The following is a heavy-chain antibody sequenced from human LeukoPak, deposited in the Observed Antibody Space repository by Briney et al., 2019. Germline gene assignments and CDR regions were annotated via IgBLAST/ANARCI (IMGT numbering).Heavy chain of an antibody. CDR1: GFTFSSYA. V-gene: IGHV3-23*01. CDR3: ARDPNGDYLGAFDF. D-gene: IGHD4-17*01. J-gene: IGHJ3*01. CDR2: IRGSGDIT. Sequence: GGSLRLSCAASGFTFSSYAMIWVRQAPGKGLEWVSAIRGSGDITLYADSVRGRFTISRDNSKNTLYLQMNRLRGEDTAVYYCARDPNGDYLGAFDFRGQGTMASVSS.